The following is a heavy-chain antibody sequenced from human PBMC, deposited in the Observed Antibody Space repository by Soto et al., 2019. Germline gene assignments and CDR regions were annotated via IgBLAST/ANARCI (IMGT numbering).Heavy chain of an antibody. J-gene: IGHJ6*03. Sequence: QVQLQQWGAGPLKPSETLPLTCAVYGGSFSGYYWIWIRQPPGKGLEWIGEITHSGSTNYNPSLKSRVTISVDTSKTQFSLKLTSVTAADTAVYYCARAVFGPGFYSMDVWGKGTTVTVSS. V-gene: IGHV4-34*01. CDR3: ARAVFGPGFYSMDV. D-gene: IGHD3-10*01. CDR1: GGSFSGYY. CDR2: ITHSGST.